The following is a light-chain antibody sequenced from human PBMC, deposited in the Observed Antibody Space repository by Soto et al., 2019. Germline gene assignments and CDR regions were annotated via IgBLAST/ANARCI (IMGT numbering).Light chain of an antibody. CDR2: GAS. Sequence: DIQMTQSPSSLPASVGDRVTITCQASQDISSFLNWYQHKPGKAPKLLIYGASTLEAGVPSRFSGSGSGTEFTLTISSLQPEDIATYYCQQYDSFPFTFGPGTAVDL. V-gene: IGKV1-33*01. J-gene: IGKJ3*01. CDR3: QQYDSFPFT. CDR1: QDISSF.